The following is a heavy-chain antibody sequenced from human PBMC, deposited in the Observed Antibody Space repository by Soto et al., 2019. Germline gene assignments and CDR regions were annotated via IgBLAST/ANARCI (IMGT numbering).Heavy chain of an antibody. D-gene: IGHD6-6*01. J-gene: IGHJ2*01. CDR1: GFTFSSYS. CDR3: ARESASYSSSSGSYWYFDL. Sequence: PGGSLRLSCAASGFTFSSYSMNWVRQAPGKGLDWVSYISSGSSTIYYADSVKGRFTTSRDNAEKSLYLQIDSLTDEDTAVYYCARESASYSSSSGSYWYFDLWGRGTLVTVSS. CDR2: ISSGSSTI. V-gene: IGHV3-48*02.